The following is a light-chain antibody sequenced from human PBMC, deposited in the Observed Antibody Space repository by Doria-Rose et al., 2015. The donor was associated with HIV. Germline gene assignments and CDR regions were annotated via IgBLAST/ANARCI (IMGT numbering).Light chain of an antibody. V-gene: IGKV3-20*01. Sequence: TRSPGTLSLSPGERATLSCRASRSVSSNYLAWYQQKPGQAPRLLIYGASSRATGIPDRFSGSGSGTDFRLTISRLEPEDFALYYCQQYGSSPQWTFGQGTKVEI. J-gene: IGKJ1*01. CDR3: QQYGSSPQWT. CDR2: GAS. CDR1: RSVSSNY.